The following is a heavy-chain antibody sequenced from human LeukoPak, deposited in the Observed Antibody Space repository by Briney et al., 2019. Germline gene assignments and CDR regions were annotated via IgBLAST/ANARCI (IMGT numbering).Heavy chain of an antibody. V-gene: IGHV3-7*01. D-gene: IGHD3-3*01. CDR2: IKQDGSAK. CDR1: GFSLSNYW. Sequence: PGGSLRLSCAASGFSLSNYWMSWVRQVPGKGLEWVASIKQDGSAKDYVDSVKGRFTISRDNAKNSLFLQMNSLRAEDTAVYYCAKDLSRFFGVALFDYWGQGTLVTVSS. J-gene: IGHJ4*02. CDR3: AKDLSRFFGVALFDY.